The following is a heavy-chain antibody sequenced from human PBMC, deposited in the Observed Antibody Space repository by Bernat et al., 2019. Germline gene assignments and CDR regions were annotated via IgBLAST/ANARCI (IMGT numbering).Heavy chain of an antibody. CDR1: GYSFTSYW. J-gene: IGHJ4*02. V-gene: IGHV5-51*01. CDR3: ARQPPKAARPCDY. Sequence: EVQLVQSGAEVKKPGESLKISCKGSGYSFTSYWICWVRQMPGKGLEWMAIIYPGDSDTRYSPSFQGQVTISADQSISTAYLQWSSLKASDTAMYYCARQPPKAARPCDYWGQGTLVTVSS. D-gene: IGHD6-6*01. CDR2: IYPGDSDT.